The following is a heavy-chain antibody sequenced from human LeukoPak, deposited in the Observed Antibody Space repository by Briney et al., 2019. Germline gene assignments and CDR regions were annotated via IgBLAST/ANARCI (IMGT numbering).Heavy chain of an antibody. CDR2: IKSKTDGGTT. CDR3: TTVSPIWD. Sequence: GGSLRLSCAASGFTFRNAWMSWVRQAPGKGLEWVGLIKSKTDGGTTDYAAPVKGRFTISRDDSKNTLYLQMNSLKTEDTAVYYCTTVSPIWDWGQGTLVTVSS. CDR1: GFTFRNAW. J-gene: IGHJ4*02. V-gene: IGHV3-15*01. D-gene: IGHD3-16*01.